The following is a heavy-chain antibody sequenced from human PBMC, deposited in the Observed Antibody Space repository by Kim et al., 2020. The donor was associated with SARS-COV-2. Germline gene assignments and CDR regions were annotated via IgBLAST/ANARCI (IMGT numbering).Heavy chain of an antibody. D-gene: IGHD5-18*01. J-gene: IGHJ6*01. CDR3: ARGRGRAAMVYYYYYGMDV. CDR2: INHSGST. Sequence: SETLSLTCAVYGGSFSGYYWSWIRQPPGKGLEWIGEINHSGSTNYNPSLKSRVTISVDTSKNQFSLKLSSVTAADTAVYYCARGRGRAAMVYYYYYGMDV. V-gene: IGHV4-34*01. CDR1: GGSFSGYY.